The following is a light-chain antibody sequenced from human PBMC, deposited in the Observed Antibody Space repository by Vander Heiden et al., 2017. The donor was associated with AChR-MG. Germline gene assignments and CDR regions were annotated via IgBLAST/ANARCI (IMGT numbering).Light chain of an antibody. Sequence: QSALTQPPSASGSPGHSVTISCTGTSNDVGGYDYVSWYRQHPGKAPKLLIYEVNKRPSGVPDRFSGSKSGNTASLTVSGLQAEDEAFYYCSSHASTSYVANNLLFGGGTKLSVL. J-gene: IGLJ2*01. V-gene: IGLV2-8*01. CDR2: EVN. CDR1: SNDVGGYDY. CDR3: SSHASTSYVANNLL.